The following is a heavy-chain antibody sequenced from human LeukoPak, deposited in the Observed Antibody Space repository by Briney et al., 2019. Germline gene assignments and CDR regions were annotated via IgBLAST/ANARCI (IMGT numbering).Heavy chain of an antibody. Sequence: SGGSLRLSCAASGFTFSSYAMSWVRQAPGKGLEWVSTITGSGGSTFYADSVKGRFIISRDNSKNTLYLQMNSLRAEDTAVYYCAKGRGQQLVNWYFDLWGRGTLVTVSS. CDR3: AKGRGQQLVNWYFDL. V-gene: IGHV3-23*01. CDR1: GFTFSSYA. CDR2: ITGSGGST. D-gene: IGHD6-13*01. J-gene: IGHJ2*01.